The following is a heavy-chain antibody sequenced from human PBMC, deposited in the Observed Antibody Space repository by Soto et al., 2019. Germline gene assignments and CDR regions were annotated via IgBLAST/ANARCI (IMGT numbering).Heavy chain of an antibody. CDR1: RGSISSYY. D-gene: IGHD3-10*01. CDR2: IHGTGST. J-gene: IGHJ5*02. Sequence: QVQLQESGPGLVKPSETLSLTCSVSRGSISSYYWSWVRQPPGKGLEWIGFIHGTGSTKYNPSLESRFPISVDTSQNQLSLRLRSVTAADTAVYYCARESAGSGKNNWFDPWGQGILVTVSS. CDR3: ARESAGSGKNNWFDP. V-gene: IGHV4-59*01.